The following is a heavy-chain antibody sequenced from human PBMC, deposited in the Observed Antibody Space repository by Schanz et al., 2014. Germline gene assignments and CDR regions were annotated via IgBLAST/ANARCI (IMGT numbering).Heavy chain of an antibody. V-gene: IGHV3-74*02. CDR1: GFTFSSHW. Sequence: VQLVDSGGGLVQPGGSLRLSCAASGFTFSSHWMHWVRQDPGKGLVWVARINSVGSNTDYADSVTGRFTISRDNAKNTLYLQMNTLRAEDTAVYYCARKMKVGVYGGKGHDSLDIWGQGTMVTVSS. J-gene: IGHJ3*02. CDR3: ARKMKVGVYGGKGHDSLDI. D-gene: IGHD3-22*01. CDR2: INSVGSNT.